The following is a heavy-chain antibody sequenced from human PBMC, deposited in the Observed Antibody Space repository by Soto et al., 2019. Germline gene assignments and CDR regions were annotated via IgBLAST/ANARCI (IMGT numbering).Heavy chain of an antibody. CDR3: ARDSRPITYYDFWSGYFYWFDP. Sequence: SVKVSCKASGYTFTSYGISWVRQAPGQGLEWMGWISAYNGNTNYAQKLQGRVTMTTDTSTSTAYMELRSLRSDDTAVYYCARDSRPITYYDFWSGYFYWFDPWGQGTLVTVSS. V-gene: IGHV1-18*01. CDR2: ISAYNGNT. J-gene: IGHJ5*02. CDR1: GYTFTSYG. D-gene: IGHD3-3*01.